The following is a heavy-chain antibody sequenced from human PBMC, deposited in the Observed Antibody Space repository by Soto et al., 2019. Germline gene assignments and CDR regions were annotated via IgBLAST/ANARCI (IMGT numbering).Heavy chain of an antibody. CDR1: GFTFSNYA. Sequence: EVQLLESGGGLVQPGGSLRLSCAASGFTFSNYAMSWVRQAPGKGLEWVSTLRIGGSITYYADSVKGRFTVSRDNSKNTLYLLMNGLRAEDTAVYYGWSGYYYDAFDIWGQGTMVTVSS. V-gene: IGHV3-23*01. J-gene: IGHJ3*02. CDR3: WSGYYYDAFDI. CDR2: LRIGGSIT. D-gene: IGHD3-3*01.